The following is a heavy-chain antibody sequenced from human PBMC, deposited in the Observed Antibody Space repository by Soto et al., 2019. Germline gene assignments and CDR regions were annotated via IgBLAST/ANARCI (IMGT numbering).Heavy chain of an antibody. CDR3: ARVGDDGWTRRVDESDAFDI. CDR2: ISSSSSYI. V-gene: IGHV3-21*01. D-gene: IGHD3-3*01. CDR1: GFTFSSYS. Sequence: GGSLRLACAASGFTFSSYSMNWVHQAPGKGLEWVSSISSSSSYIYYADSVKGRFTISRDNAKNSLYLQMNSLRAEDTAVYYCARVGDDGWTRRVDESDAFDIWGQGTMVTFSS. J-gene: IGHJ3*02.